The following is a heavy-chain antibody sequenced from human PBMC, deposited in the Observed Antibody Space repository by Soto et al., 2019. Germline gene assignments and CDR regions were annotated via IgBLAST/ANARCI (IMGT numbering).Heavy chain of an antibody. D-gene: IGHD3-22*01. V-gene: IGHV3-23*01. Sequence: GGSLRLSCAASGFSFSSYAMSWVRQAPGKGLEWVSAISGSGGSTYYADSVKGRFTISRDNSKNTLYLQMNSLRAEDTAVYYCATDTYYYDSSGYYRPAREFDYWGQGTLVTVSS. J-gene: IGHJ4*02. CDR3: ATDTYYYDSSGYYRPAREFDY. CDR2: ISGSGGST. CDR1: GFSFSSYA.